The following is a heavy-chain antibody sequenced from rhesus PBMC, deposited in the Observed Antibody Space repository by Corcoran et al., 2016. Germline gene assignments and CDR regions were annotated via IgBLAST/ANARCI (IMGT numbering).Heavy chain of an antibody. CDR2: IVSSEGNT. J-gene: IGHJ6*01. V-gene: IGHV4S12*01. CDR1: GGSISGGYFY. Sequence: QLQVQESGPGLGKPSETLSLTCAVSGGSISGGYFYWSCTRQPPGKGVGWIGGIVSSEGNTYSNPSLKSLVTISKDTSKNQFALKLSSVTAADTAVYYCARSWTEYSYGLDSWGQGVVVTVSS. CDR3: ARSWTEYSYGLDS. D-gene: IGHD4-23*01.